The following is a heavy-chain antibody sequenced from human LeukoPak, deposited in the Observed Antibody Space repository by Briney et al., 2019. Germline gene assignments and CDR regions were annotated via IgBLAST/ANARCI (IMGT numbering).Heavy chain of an antibody. CDR3: AKGGVLLWFGGTDY. CDR1: GFTFSSYA. D-gene: IGHD3-10*01. J-gene: IGHJ4*02. CDR2: ISGSGGST. V-gene: IGHV3-23*01. Sequence: PGGSLRLSCAASGFTFSSYAMSWVRRAPGKGLEGVSAISGSGGSTYYADSVKGRFTISRDNSKNTLYLQMNTLRAQDTAVYYCAKGGVLLWFGGTDYWGPGTLVTVSS.